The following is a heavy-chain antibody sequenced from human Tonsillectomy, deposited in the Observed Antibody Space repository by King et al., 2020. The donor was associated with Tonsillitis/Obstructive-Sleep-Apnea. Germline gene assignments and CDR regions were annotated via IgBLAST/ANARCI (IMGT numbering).Heavy chain of an antibody. D-gene: IGHD2-15*01. Sequence: VQLQQWGAGLLKPSETLSLTCAVYGGSFSGYYWSWIRQPPGKGLEWIGEINHSGSTNSNPSLKSRVTISVDTYKNQFSLKLSSVTAADTAVYFCAIRLGYCSGDSCLDYWGQGTLVTVSS. J-gene: IGHJ4*02. CDR1: GGSFSGYY. CDR3: AIRLGYCSGDSCLDY. V-gene: IGHV4-34*01. CDR2: INHSGST.